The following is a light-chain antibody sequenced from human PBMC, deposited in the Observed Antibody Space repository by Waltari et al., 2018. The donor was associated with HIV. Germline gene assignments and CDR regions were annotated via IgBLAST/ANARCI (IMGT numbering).Light chain of an antibody. CDR2: AAS. V-gene: IGKV1-39*01. CDR3: QQSYSTPWT. CDR1: QSISSY. J-gene: IGKJ1*01. Sequence: DIQMTQSPSSLSASVGDRVPITCRASQSISSYLNWYQQKPGKTPKLLSYAASSLQSGVPSRFSGSGSGTDFTLTISSLQPEDFATYYCQQSYSTPWTFGQGTKVEIK.